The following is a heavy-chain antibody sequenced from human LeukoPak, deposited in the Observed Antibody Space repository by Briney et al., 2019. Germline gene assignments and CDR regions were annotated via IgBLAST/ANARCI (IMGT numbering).Heavy chain of an antibody. CDR2: ISTDGGST. CDR1: GFTFNSYA. Sequence: PGGSLRLSCSASGFTFNSYAMHWVRQAPGKGLEYVSSISTDGGSTYYADSVKGRFTISRDNSKNTLYLQMSSLRGEDTAVYYCVKRGRQGDYAYDYWGRGTGVTVSS. J-gene: IGHJ4*02. CDR3: VKRGRQGDYAYDY. V-gene: IGHV3-64D*06. D-gene: IGHD4-17*01.